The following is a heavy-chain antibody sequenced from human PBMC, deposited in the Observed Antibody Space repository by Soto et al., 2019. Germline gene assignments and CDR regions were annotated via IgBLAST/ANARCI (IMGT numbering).Heavy chain of an antibody. V-gene: IGHV3-7*01. J-gene: IGHJ5*02. CDR2: IKQDGREK. Sequence: PGGSLRLSCAASGFTFRNYYMSWVRQAPGRGLEWVANIKQDGREKYYVDSVKGRFTISRDNAKDSLYLQMNSLRAEDTAVYYCARDLDYGRAVDPCGQRTLVPVSS. D-gene: IGHD4-17*01. CDR1: GFTFRNYY. CDR3: ARDLDYGRAVDP.